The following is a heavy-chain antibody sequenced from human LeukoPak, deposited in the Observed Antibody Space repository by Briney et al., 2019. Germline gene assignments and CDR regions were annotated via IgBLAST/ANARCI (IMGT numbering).Heavy chain of an antibody. V-gene: IGHV1-8*01. CDR3: ARLGRGLVIPIDY. J-gene: IGHJ4*02. D-gene: IGHD6-6*01. Sequence: ASVKVSCKASGYTFTSYDINWVRQATGQRLEWMGWMNPNSGNTGYAQKFQGRVTMTRNTSISTAYMELSSLRSDDTAVYYCARLGRGLVIPIDYWGQGTLVTVSS. CDR1: GYTFTSYD. CDR2: MNPNSGNT.